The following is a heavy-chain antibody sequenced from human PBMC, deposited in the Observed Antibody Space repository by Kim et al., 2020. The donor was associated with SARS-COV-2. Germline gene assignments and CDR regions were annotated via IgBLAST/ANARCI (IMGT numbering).Heavy chain of an antibody. J-gene: IGHJ4*02. CDR2: ISGSGGST. CDR1: GFTFSSYA. V-gene: IGHV3-23*01. D-gene: IGHD6-13*01. Sequence: GGSLRLSCAASGFTFSSYAMSWVRQAPGKGLEWVSAISGSGGSTYYADSVKGRFTISRDNSKNTLYLQMNSLRAEDTAVYYCAKDHVGGLSIAAAGHWGQGTLVTVSS. CDR3: AKDHVGGLSIAAAGH.